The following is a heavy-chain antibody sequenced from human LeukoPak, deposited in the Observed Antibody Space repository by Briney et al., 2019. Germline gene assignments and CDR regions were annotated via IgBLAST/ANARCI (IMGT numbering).Heavy chain of an antibody. V-gene: IGHV3-21*04. J-gene: IGHJ4*02. D-gene: IGHD3-3*01. CDR2: VSGSSSYI. CDR1: GFTFTKYT. Sequence: PGGSLRLSCAASGFTFTKYTMNWVRQAPGKGLEWVSSVSGSSSYIYYADSVKGRFTISRDNAKNSLYLQMNSLRAEDTAVYYCAKEPPRGRITIFGVPINSWGQGTLVTVSS. CDR3: AKEPPRGRITIFGVPINS.